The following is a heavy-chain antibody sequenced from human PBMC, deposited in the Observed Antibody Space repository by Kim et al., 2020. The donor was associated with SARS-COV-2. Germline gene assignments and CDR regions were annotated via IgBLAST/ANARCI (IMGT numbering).Heavy chain of an antibody. D-gene: IGHD3-10*01. Sequence: AKKFQGRVTITADESTSTAYMELSSLRSEDTAVYYCARDSLVRGVKAFDIWGQGTMVTVSS. V-gene: IGHV1-69*01. CDR3: ARDSLVRGVKAFDI. J-gene: IGHJ3*02.